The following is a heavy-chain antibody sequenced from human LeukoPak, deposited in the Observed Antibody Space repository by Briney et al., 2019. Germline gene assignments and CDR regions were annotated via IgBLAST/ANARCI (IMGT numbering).Heavy chain of an antibody. CDR3: ARAPTGSGWCLEYYFDY. CDR2: INHSGST. J-gene: IGHJ4*02. D-gene: IGHD6-19*01. V-gene: IGHV4-34*01. Sequence: SETLSLTCAVYGGSFSGYYWSWIRQPPGKGLEWIGEINHSGSTNYNPSLKSRVTISVDTSKNQFSLKLSSVTAADTAVYYCARAPTGSGWCLEYYFDYWGQGTLVTVSS. CDR1: GGSFSGYY.